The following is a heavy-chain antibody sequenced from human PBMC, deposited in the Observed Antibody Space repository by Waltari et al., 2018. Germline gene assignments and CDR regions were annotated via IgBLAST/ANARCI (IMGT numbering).Heavy chain of an antibody. CDR1: GSSFTSYW. D-gene: IGHD3-10*01. V-gene: IGHV5-10-1*03. CDR3: AGAGATSGGFDY. CDR2: IDPSDSYT. J-gene: IGHJ4*02. Sequence: EVQLVQSGAEVKKPGESLRISCKGSGSSFTSYWISWVRQMPGKGLEWMGRIDPSDSYTNYSPSFQGHVTISADKSITTAYLQWSSLKASDTAIYYCAGAGATSGGFDYWGQGTLVTVSS.